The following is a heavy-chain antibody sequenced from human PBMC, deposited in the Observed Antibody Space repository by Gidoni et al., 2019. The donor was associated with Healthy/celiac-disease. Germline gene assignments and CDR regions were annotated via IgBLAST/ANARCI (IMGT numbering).Heavy chain of an antibody. CDR2: IWYDGSNK. D-gene: IGHD3-10*01. J-gene: IGHJ4*02. CDR1: GFTFSSYG. CDR3: ARDSYYYGSGILY. Sequence: QVQLVESGGGVVQPGRSLRLSCAASGFTFSSYGMHWVRQAPGKGLEWVAVIWYDGSNKYYADSVKGRFTISRDNSKNTLYLQRNSLRAEDTAVYYCARDSYYYGSGILYWGQGTLVTVSS. V-gene: IGHV3-33*01.